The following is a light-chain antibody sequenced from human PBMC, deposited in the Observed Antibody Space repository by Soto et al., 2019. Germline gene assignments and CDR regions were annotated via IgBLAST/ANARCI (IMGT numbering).Light chain of an antibody. Sequence: QSVLTQPPSVSGAPGQRVTISCTGSSSNIGSGYDVHWYQQLPGTAPKLLIYGNTNRPSGVPDRFSGSKSGTSAFLAITGLQAEDEADYYCQSYDSSLSDWVFGGGTKLPVL. V-gene: IGLV1-40*01. CDR1: SSNIGSGYD. CDR2: GNT. J-gene: IGLJ3*02. CDR3: QSYDSSLSDWV.